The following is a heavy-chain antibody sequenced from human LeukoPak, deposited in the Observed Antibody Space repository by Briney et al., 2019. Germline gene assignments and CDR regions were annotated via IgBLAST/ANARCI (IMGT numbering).Heavy chain of an antibody. CDR2: INPSGGST. CDR1: GYTFTSYY. J-gene: IGHJ4*02. CDR3: ARDGILVTSIPHPGLFDY. V-gene: IGHV1-46*01. D-gene: IGHD2-21*02. Sequence: ASVKVSCKASGYTFTSYYMHWVRQAPGQGLEWMGIINPSGGSTSYAQKFQGRVTMTRDTSTSTVYIELSSLRSEDTAVYYCARDGILVTSIPHPGLFDYWGQGTLVTVSS.